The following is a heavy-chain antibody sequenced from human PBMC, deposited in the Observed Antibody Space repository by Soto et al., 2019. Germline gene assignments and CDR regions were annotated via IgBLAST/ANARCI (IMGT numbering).Heavy chain of an antibody. Sequence: EVQLLESGGGLVQPGGSLRLSCAASGFTFSSYAMSWVRQAPGKGLEWVSAISGSGGSTYYADSVKGRFTISRDNSKNTLYLQMNSLRAEDTAVYYCAKDQGIVVVPAYRRAYGMDVWGQGTTVTVSS. V-gene: IGHV3-23*01. CDR2: ISGSGGST. D-gene: IGHD2-2*01. CDR1: GFTFSSYA. J-gene: IGHJ6*02. CDR3: AKDQGIVVVPAYRRAYGMDV.